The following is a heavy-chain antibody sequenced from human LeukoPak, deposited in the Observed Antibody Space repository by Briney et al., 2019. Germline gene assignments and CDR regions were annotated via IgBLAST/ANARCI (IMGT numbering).Heavy chain of an antibody. J-gene: IGHJ4*02. D-gene: IGHD3-22*01. V-gene: IGHV3-73*01. CDR1: GFTFSGSA. CDR3: TRQTPDYYDSSGTPN. Sequence: PGGSLRLSCAASGFTFSGSAMHWVRQASGKGLEWVGRIRSKANSHATAYAASVKGRFTISRDDSKNTAYLQMNSLKTEDTAVYYCTRQTPDYYDSSGTPNWGQGTLVTVSS. CDR2: IRSKANSHAT.